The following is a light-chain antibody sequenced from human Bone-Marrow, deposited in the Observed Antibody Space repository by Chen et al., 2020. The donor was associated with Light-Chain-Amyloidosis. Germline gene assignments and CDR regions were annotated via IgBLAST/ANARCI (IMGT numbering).Light chain of an antibody. Sequence: EIVLPQSPATLSLSPEERATLSCRASQSVSSYLAWYQQTPGQAPRLLIYDASNRATGIPARFSGSGSGTGFTLTISRLEPEDFAVYYCQQRSNWPITFRQGTRLEIK. J-gene: IGKJ5*01. CDR1: QSVSSY. CDR3: QQRSNWPIT. V-gene: IGKV3-11*01. CDR2: DAS.